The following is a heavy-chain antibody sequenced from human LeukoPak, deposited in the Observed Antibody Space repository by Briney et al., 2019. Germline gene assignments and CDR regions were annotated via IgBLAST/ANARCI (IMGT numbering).Heavy chain of an antibody. CDR1: GYTFTSYG. D-gene: IGHD1-26*01. J-gene: IGHJ4*02. V-gene: IGHV1-18*01. CDR3: ATGGVGATGDQSFDY. Sequence: ASVKVSCKASGYTFTSYGISWVRQAPGQGLEWMGWISAYNGNTNYAQKLQGRVTMTTDTSTSTAYMELRSLRSDDTAVYYCATGGVGATGDQSFDYWGQGTLVTVSS. CDR2: ISAYNGNT.